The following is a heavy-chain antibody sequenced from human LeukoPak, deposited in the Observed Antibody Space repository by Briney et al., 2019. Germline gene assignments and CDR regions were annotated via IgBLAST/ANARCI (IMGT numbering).Heavy chain of an antibody. CDR1: GGSVSSGSYY. CDR2: IYYSGST. V-gene: IGHV4-61*01. Sequence: SETLSLTCTVSGGSVSSGSYYWNWIRQPPGKGLEWIGHIYYSGSTNYNPSLKSQVTISVDTSKNQFSLKLSSVIAADTAVYYCARDRREYCSDTSCYPQNYFDYWGQGTLVTVSS. CDR3: ARDRREYCSDTSCYPQNYFDY. D-gene: IGHD2-2*01. J-gene: IGHJ4*02.